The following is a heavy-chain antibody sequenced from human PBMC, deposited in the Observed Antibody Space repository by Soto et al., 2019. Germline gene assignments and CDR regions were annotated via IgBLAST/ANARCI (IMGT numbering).Heavy chain of an antibody. V-gene: IGHV4-4*07. Sequence: SETLSLTCNVSGGSISKFYWAWIRKTAGNGLEWMGRVYATGTTDYNPSLRSRVAMSVDISKKTFSLRLRSVTGADSGVYDCVRVRSKSLRDWFDPWGQGILVTVSS. CDR3: VRVRSKSLRDWFDP. CDR2: VYATGTT. CDR1: GGSISKFY. J-gene: IGHJ5*02.